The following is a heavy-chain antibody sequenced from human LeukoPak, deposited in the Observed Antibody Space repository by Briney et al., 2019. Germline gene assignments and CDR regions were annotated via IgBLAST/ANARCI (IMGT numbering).Heavy chain of an antibody. V-gene: IGHV4-59*01. D-gene: IGHD6-6*01. J-gene: IGHJ4*02. Sequence: SETLSLTCTVSGGSISSYYWSWIRQPPGKGREWIGYIYYSGSTNYNPSLKSRVTISVDTSKNQFSLKLSSVTAADTAVYYCARASSIAARLDYWGQGTLVTVSS. CDR1: GGSISSYY. CDR2: IYYSGST. CDR3: ARASSIAARLDY.